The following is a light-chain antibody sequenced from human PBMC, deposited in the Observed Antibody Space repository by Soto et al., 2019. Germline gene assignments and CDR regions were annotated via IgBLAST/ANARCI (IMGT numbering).Light chain of an antibody. V-gene: IGLV2-14*01. CDR3: SSYTSRNTVV. CDR1: SSDNANYNY. Sequence: QSALTQPASVSGSPGQSITISCSGASSDNANYNYVSWYQQHPDKPPTLIVYVVVIRPSGVSTRFSGSKSGNTASLTISGLLAEDEADYYCSSYTSRNTVVFGGGTK. CDR2: VVV. J-gene: IGLJ3*02.